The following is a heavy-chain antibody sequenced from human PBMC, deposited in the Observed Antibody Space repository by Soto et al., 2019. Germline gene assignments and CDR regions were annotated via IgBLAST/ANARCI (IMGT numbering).Heavy chain of an antibody. V-gene: IGHV3-33*01. J-gene: IGHJ4*02. CDR2: IWYDGSNK. Sequence: QVQLVESGGGVVQPGRSLRLSCAASGFTFSSYGMHWVRQAPGKGLEWVAVIWYDGSNKYYADSVKGRVTISRDNSKNTLYLQMNSLRAEDTAVYYCARDSSGTTLGGDYWGQGTLVTVSS. CDR1: GFTFSSYG. D-gene: IGHD1-1*01. CDR3: ARDSSGTTLGGDY.